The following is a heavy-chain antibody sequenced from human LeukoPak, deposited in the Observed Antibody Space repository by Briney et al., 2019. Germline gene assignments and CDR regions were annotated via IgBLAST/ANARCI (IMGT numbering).Heavy chain of an antibody. CDR2: IKSKTYGGTT. CDR3: TTNYDSGLDY. J-gene: IGHJ4*02. CDR1: GFTFTNAW. V-gene: IGHV3-15*01. D-gene: IGHD3-10*01. Sequence: GGSLRLSCAASGFTFTNAWMSWVRQAPGRGLEWVGRIKSKTYGGTTDYAAPVKGRFTISRDDSKNTLYLQMNSLKTEDTAMYYCTTNYDSGLDYWGQGTLVTVSS.